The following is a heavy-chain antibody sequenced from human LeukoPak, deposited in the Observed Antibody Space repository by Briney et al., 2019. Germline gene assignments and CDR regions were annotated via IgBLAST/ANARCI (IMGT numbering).Heavy chain of an antibody. Sequence: PGGSLRLSCAASGLTFSSYAMHWIRQPPGKGLEWIGSIYYSGSTYYNPSLKSRVTISVDTSKNQFSLKLSSVTAADTAVYYCARVRGFGELVLGFDYWGQGTLVTVSS. CDR2: IYYSGST. CDR3: ARVRGFGELVLGFDY. V-gene: IGHV4-39*07. D-gene: IGHD3-10*01. CDR1: GLTFSSYA. J-gene: IGHJ4*02.